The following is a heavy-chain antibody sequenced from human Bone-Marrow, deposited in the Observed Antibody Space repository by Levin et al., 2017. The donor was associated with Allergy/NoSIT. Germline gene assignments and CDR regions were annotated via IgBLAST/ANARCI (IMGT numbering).Heavy chain of an antibody. J-gene: IGHJ6*02. CDR1: GFTFNSYD. V-gene: IGHV3-30*03. Sequence: GESLKISCAASGFTFNSYDMHWVRQAPGKGLEWVARISYGGHNQYYADSVRGRFTISRDNSKNTLFLQMNNLRAEDTAVYSCARAAGNTGYGMDVWGQGTTVSVSS. D-gene: IGHD5-18*01. CDR3: ARAAGNTGYGMDV. CDR2: ISYGGHNQ.